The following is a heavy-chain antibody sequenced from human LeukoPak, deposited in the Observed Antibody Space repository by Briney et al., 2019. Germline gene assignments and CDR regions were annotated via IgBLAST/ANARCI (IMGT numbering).Heavy chain of an antibody. CDR1: GGTFSSYA. CDR3: ATGGAYRDAFDI. D-gene: IGHD3-10*01. V-gene: IGHV1-69*04. J-gene: IGHJ3*02. Sequence: SVKVSCKASGGTFSSYAISWVRQAPGQGLEWMGRIIPILGIANYAQKFQGRVTITADKSTSTAYMELSSLRSDDTAVYYCATGGAYRDAFDIWGQGTMVTVSS. CDR2: IIPILGIA.